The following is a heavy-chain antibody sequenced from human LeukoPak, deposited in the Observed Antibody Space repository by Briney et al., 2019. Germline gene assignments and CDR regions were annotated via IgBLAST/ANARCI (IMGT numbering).Heavy chain of an antibody. CDR1: GFTFSSYS. CDR2: ICSSSSTI. CDR3: AKDPDCTSGICYTFFDY. Sequence: GGSLRLSCAASGFTFSSYSRNWVRQAPGKGLEWVSYICSSSSTIYYADSVKGRFTISRDNSKNTLYLQMNSLRAEDTAVYYCAKDPDCTSGICYTFFDYWGQGTLVTVSS. J-gene: IGHJ4*02. D-gene: IGHD2-8*01. V-gene: IGHV3-48*01.